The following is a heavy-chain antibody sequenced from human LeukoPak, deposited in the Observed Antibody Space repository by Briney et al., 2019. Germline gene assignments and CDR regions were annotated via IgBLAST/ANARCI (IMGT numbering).Heavy chain of an antibody. Sequence: SGGSLRLSCAASGFTFSSYSMNWVRQAPGKGLEWVSSISSSSSYIYYADSVKGRFTISRDNAKNSLYLQMNSLRAEDTAVYYCAREEQLGPHARYYYYMDVWGKGTTVTVSS. V-gene: IGHV3-21*01. J-gene: IGHJ6*03. CDR2: ISSSSSYI. CDR1: GFTFSSYS. D-gene: IGHD6-6*01. CDR3: AREEQLGPHARYYYYMDV.